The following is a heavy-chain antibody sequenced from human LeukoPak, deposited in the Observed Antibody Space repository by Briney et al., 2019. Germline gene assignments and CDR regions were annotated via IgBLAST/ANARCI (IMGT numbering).Heavy chain of an antibody. Sequence: GGSLRLSCAASGFTFDDYTMHWVRQAPGKGLEWVSLISWDGGSTYYADSVKGRFTISRDNSKNSLYLQMNSLRTEDTALYYCAKDIRVSGSYYAHYYYGMDVWGQGTTVTVSS. CDR3: AKDIRVSGSYYAHYYYGMDV. CDR1: GFTFDDYT. D-gene: IGHD1-26*01. V-gene: IGHV3-43*01. J-gene: IGHJ6*02. CDR2: ISWDGGST.